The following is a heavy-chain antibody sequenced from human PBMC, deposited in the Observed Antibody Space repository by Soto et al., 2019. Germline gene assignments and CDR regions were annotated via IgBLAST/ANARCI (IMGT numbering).Heavy chain of an antibody. CDR3: ARHEGWTGPDQ. V-gene: IGHV4-4*02. CDR1: GASIGSGGW. CDR2: IFHDGNT. Sequence: SETLSLTCAVSGASIGSGGWWSWVRQPPGKGLEWIAEIFHDGNTNYSPSLKSRVTISVDKSQNQFSLDVYSVTAADTAVYYCARHEGWTGPDQWGQGTLVTVSS. J-gene: IGHJ5*02. D-gene: IGHD2-8*02.